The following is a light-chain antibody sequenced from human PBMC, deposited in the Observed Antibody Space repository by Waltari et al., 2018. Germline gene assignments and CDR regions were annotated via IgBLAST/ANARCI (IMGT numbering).Light chain of an antibody. J-gene: IGLJ2*01. CDR3: CSYAGRYTSV. Sequence: QSALTQPRSVSGSPGQSVTLPCTGTNSDVGAYNYVSWYQHRPGQAPPLVIFAGDQRPSGVPDRFSGSQAGNTASLTISGLQADDEADYYCCSYAGRYTSVFGGGTKVTVL. CDR2: AGD. V-gene: IGLV2-11*01. CDR1: NSDVGAYNY.